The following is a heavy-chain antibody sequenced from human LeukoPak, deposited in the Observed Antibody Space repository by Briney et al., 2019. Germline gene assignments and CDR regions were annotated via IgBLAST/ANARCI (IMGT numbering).Heavy chain of an antibody. Sequence: GGSLRLSCAASGLTFDDYTMHWVRQAPGKGLEWVSLISWDGGSTYYADSVKGRFTISRDNSKNSLYLQMNSLRTEDTALYYCAKDTLAASGSFDYWGQGTLVTVSS. CDR2: ISWDGGST. CDR3: AKDTLAASGSFDY. CDR1: GLTFDDYT. D-gene: IGHD3-10*01. V-gene: IGHV3-43*01. J-gene: IGHJ4*02.